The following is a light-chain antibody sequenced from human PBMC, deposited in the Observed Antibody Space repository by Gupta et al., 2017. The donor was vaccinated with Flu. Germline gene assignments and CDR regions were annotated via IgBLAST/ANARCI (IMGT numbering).Light chain of an antibody. CDR1: QTISRY. CDR2: RAS. J-gene: IGKJ1*01. V-gene: IGKV1-5*03. Sequence: ITCRATQTISRYLAWYQQKSGKAPKLLIYRASTLESGVPSRFSGSGSGTEFTLTIGSLQPDDFASYYCQQYNTYPWTFGQGTRLEIK. CDR3: QQYNTYPWT.